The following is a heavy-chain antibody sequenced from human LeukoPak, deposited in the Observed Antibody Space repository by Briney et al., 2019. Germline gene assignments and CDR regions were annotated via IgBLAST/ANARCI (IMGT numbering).Heavy chain of an antibody. J-gene: IGHJ5*02. V-gene: IGHV1-2*02. Sequence: ASVKVSCKPSGYTFTGYYMHWVRQAPGQGLEWMGWINPNSGGTNYAQKFQGRVTMTKDTSISTAYMEVSRLRSELTAVYYCARDSESDYDFWSGYPNWFDAWGQGTLVSVSS. CDR2: INPNSGGT. D-gene: IGHD3-3*01. CDR3: ARDSESDYDFWSGYPNWFDA. CDR1: GYTFTGYY.